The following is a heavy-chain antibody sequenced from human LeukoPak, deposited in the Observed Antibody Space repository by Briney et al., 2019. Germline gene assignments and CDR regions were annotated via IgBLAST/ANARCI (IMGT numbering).Heavy chain of an antibody. CDR3: ARDPGYCSGGSCPAGFDY. D-gene: IGHD2-15*01. CDR2: ISSNGGST. CDR1: GFTFSSYA. V-gene: IGHV3-64*01. J-gene: IGHJ4*02. Sequence: GGSLRLSCAASGFTFSSYAMHWVRQAPGKGLEYVSAISSNGGSTYYANSVKGRFTISRDNSKNTLYLQMNSLRAEDTAVYYCARDPGYCSGGSCPAGFDYWGQGTLVTVSS.